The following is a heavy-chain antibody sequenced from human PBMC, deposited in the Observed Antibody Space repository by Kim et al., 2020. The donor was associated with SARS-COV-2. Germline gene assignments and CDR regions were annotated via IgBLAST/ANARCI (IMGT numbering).Heavy chain of an antibody. V-gene: IGHV4-34*01. D-gene: IGHD3-10*01. Sequence: SETLSLTCAVYGGSFSGYYWSWIRQPPGKGLEWIGEINHSGSTNYNPSLKSRVTISVDTSKNQFSLKLSSVTAADTAVYYCARGPHYERYYYGSGSYSRKNWFDPWGQGTLVTVSS. CDR3: ARGPHYERYYYGSGSYSRKNWFDP. CDR2: INHSGST. CDR1: GGSFSGYY. J-gene: IGHJ5*02.